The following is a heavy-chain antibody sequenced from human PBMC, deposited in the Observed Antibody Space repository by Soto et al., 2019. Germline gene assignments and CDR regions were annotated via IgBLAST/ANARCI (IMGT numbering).Heavy chain of an antibody. CDR1: GGTFSSYA. D-gene: IGHD3-9*01. CDR2: IIPIFGTA. CDR3: ARIGSVLRYFDWLSRHYYGMDV. Sequence: QVQLVQSGAEVKKPGSSVKVSCKASGGTFSSYAISWVRQAPGQGLEWMGGIIPIFGTANYAQKFQGRVTITADESTSTAYMERSSLRSEDTAVYYCARIGSVLRYFDWLSRHYYGMDVWGQGTTVTVSS. J-gene: IGHJ6*02. V-gene: IGHV1-69*01.